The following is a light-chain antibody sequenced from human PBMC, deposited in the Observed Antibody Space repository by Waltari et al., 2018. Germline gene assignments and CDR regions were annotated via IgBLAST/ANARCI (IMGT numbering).Light chain of an antibody. CDR2: DVS. J-gene: IGLJ2*01. CDR1: SSDVGGYNY. Sequence: QSALTQPASVSGSPGQSLTISCTGTSSDVGGYNYVSWYLQHPGKAPKLMIYDVSNRPSGVSNRVSGSKSGTTASLTLSGHQAEDEADYYCSSDTSSSTLVVFGGGTKLTVL. CDR3: SSDTSSSTLVV. V-gene: IGLV2-14*03.